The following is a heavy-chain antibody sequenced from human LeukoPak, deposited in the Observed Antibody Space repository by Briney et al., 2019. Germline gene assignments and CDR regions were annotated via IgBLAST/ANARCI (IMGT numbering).Heavy chain of an antibody. J-gene: IGHJ6*02. CDR3: ARDQVPKSLSSPGGMDV. D-gene: IGHD3-10*01. CDR2: INAGNGNT. V-gene: IGHV1-3*01. Sequence: ASVKVSCKASGYTFTSYAMHWVRQAPGQRLEWMGWINAGNGNTKYSQKFQGRVTITRDTSASTAYMKLSSLRSEDTAVYYCARDQVPKSLSSPGGMDVWGQGTTVTVSS. CDR1: GYTFTSYA.